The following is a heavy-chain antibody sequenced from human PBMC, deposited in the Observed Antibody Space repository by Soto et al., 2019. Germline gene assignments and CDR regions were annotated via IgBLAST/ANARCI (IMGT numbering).Heavy chain of an antibody. D-gene: IGHD1-1*01. CDR2: MSAHNGNT. Sequence: QVHLVQSGAEVKKPGASVKVSCKASGYTFTSYGIPWVRQAPGQGLEWMGWMSAHNGNTDYAQKLQGRVIVTRDTSTSTAYMELRSLISDDTAVYYCARGRYGDYWGQGALVTVSS. CDR3: ARGRYGDY. CDR1: GYTFTSYG. J-gene: IGHJ4*02. V-gene: IGHV1-18*01.